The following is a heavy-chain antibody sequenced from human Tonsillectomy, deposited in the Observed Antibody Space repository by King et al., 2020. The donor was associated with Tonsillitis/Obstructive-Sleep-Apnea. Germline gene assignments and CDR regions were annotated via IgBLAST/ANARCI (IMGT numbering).Heavy chain of an antibody. V-gene: IGHV5-10-1*03. CDR1: GYSFTKYW. CDR3: ARLVDTARDSDNYYGMDV. Sequence: VQLVESGAEVKKSGESLRISCKGSGYSFTKYWISWVRQMPGKGLEWMGRIDPSDSYVNYNPSFQGHVTISADKSISTAYLQWSSLKASGTAVYYCARLVDTARDSDNYYGMDVWGQGTTVTVSS. CDR2: IDPSDSYV. D-gene: IGHD5-18*01. J-gene: IGHJ6*02.